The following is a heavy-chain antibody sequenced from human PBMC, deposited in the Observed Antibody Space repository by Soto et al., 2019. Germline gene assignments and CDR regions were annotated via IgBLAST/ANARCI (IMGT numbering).Heavy chain of an antibody. J-gene: IGHJ4*02. CDR1: GFTFSSYA. Sequence: EVQLLESGGGLVQPGGSLRLSCAASGFTFSSYAMSWVRQAPGKGLEWVSAISGSGGSTYYADSVKGRFTISRDNSKNTLYLQMNSLRAEDTSVYYCAKSLRRLLWFGECLNIDYWGQGTLVTVSS. V-gene: IGHV3-23*01. D-gene: IGHD3-10*01. CDR2: ISGSGGST. CDR3: AKSLRRLLWFGECLNIDY.